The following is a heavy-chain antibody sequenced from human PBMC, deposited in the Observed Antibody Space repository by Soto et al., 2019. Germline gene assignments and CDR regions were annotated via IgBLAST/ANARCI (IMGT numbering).Heavy chain of an antibody. CDR3: ARGLSKRDAPEKFYFDS. CDR2: INHGGST. Sequence: ASETLSLTCAVNGGSFSGYYWTWIRQPPGGGLEWIGEINHGGSTNQSPSLKSRVKILVDTSKNQFSLKLDSVTAADMAVYYCARGLSKRDAPEKFYFDSWGQGTLVTVSS. CDR1: GGSFSGYY. V-gene: IGHV4-34*01. J-gene: IGHJ4*02. D-gene: IGHD2-2*01.